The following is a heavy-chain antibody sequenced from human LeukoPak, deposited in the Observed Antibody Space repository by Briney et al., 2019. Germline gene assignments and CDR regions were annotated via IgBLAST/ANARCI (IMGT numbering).Heavy chain of an antibody. V-gene: IGHV1-2*04. CDR3: ARVWVSAWPLYKYYYGMDV. Sequence: APGQXXXXXGXXXPNSGGTNYAQKFQGWVTMTRDTSISTAYMELSRLRSDDTAVYYCARVWVSAWPLYKYYYGMDVWGQGTTVAVSS. J-gene: IGHJ6*02. CDR2: XXPNSGGT. D-gene: IGHD6-19*01.